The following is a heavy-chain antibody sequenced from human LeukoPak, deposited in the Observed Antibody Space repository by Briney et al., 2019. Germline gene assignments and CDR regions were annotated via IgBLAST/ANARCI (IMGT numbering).Heavy chain of an antibody. Sequence: GGSLRLSCAASGFTFADYAMHWVRQAPGKGLEWVSGISWNSGSIGYADSVKGRFTISRDNAKNSLYLQMNSLRAEDTALYYCAKGISDKPDEIDYWGQGTLVTVSS. J-gene: IGHJ4*02. CDR3: AKGISDKPDEIDY. CDR1: GFTFADYA. V-gene: IGHV3-9*01. CDR2: ISWNSGSI.